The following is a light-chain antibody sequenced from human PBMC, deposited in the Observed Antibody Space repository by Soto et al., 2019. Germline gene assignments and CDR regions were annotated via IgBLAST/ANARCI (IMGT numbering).Light chain of an antibody. CDR3: QQRDSWPIT. CDR2: GAS. J-gene: IGKJ5*01. CDR1: RSLDSCQ. V-gene: IGKV3-11*01. Sequence: EMVLTQSPGTLSLSPGESATLSCRASRSLDSCQLAWYQQKPGQAPRLLIFGASNRATGIPARFSGSGSGTDFTLTINSLEPDDFAVYYCQQRDSWPITFGQGTRLEIK.